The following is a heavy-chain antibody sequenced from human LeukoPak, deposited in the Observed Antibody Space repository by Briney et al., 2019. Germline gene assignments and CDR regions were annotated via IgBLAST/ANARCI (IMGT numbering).Heavy chain of an antibody. Sequence: ASVKVSCKASGYTFTSYYMHWVRQPPGQGLDWMGIINPSGGSTSYAQEFQGRVTMTRDMSTSTVYMELSSLRSGDTAVYYCARGPTDGYSYGYLDPCGQGTLVTVSS. CDR2: INPSGGST. CDR1: GYTFTSYY. D-gene: IGHD5-18*01. J-gene: IGHJ5*02. V-gene: IGHV1-46*01. CDR3: ARGPTDGYSYGYLDP.